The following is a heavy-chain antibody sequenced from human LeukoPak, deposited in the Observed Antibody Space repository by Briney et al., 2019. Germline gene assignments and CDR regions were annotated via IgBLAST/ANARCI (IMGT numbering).Heavy chain of an antibody. CDR1: GGSISSGGYY. J-gene: IGHJ4*02. Sequence: SETLSLTCTVSGGSISSGGYYWSWIRQHPGKGLEWIGYIYYSGSTYYNPSPKSRVTISVDTSKNQFSLKLSSVTAADTAVYYCARDRGGYTYSHDYWGQGTLVTVSS. CDR3: ARDRGGYTYSHDY. D-gene: IGHD5-18*01. CDR2: IYYSGST. V-gene: IGHV4-31*03.